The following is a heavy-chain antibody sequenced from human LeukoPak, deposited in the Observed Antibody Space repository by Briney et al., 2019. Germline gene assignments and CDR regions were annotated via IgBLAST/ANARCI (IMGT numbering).Heavy chain of an antibody. CDR2: ISGSGGST. D-gene: IGHD3-9*01. V-gene: IGHV3-23*01. CDR1: GFTFSSYA. CDR3: AKADILTGYPSFDY. J-gene: IGHJ4*02. Sequence: GGSLRLSCAASGFTFSSYAMSWVRQAPGKGLEWVSAISGSGGSTYYADSVKGRFTISRDNSKNTLYLQMNSRRAEDTAVYYCAKADILTGYPSFDYWGQGTLVTVSS.